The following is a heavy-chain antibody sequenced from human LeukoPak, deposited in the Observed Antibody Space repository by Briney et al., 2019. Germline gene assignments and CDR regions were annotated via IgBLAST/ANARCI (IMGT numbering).Heavy chain of an antibody. J-gene: IGHJ3*02. CDR1: GGSISSYY. D-gene: IGHD3-22*01. V-gene: IGHV4-59*08. CDR3: ATYYYDSSAHYWDAFDI. CDR2: IYYSGST. Sequence: SETLSLTCTVSGGSISSYYWSWIRQPPGKGLEWIGYIYYSGSTNYNPSLKSRVTISVDTSKNQFSLKLSSVTAADTAVYYCATYYYDSSAHYWDAFDIWGQGTMVTVSS.